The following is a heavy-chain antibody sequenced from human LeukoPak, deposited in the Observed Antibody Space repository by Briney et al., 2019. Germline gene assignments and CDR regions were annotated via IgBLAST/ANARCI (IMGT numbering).Heavy chain of an antibody. J-gene: IGHJ4*02. CDR3: AREVDYVFDF. D-gene: IGHD4-17*01. CDR2: ISSSGSYI. CDR1: GFAFSSYG. Sequence: GGSLRLSCAASGFAFSSYGMNWVRQAPGKGLEWVSSISSSGSYISYADSVKGRFTISRDNAKNSLYLQMSSLRAEDTAVYYCAREVDYVFDFRGQGTLVTVSS. V-gene: IGHV3-21*01.